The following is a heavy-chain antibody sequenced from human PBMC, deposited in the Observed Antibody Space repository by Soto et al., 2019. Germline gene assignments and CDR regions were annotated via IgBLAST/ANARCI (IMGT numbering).Heavy chain of an antibody. CDR2: IWYDGNNK. Sequence: FLRVSCGAAGFTFSSYGVHCVRQAPGKGLEWVAIIWYDGNNKYYADSVKGRFTISRDNSKNTLYLQMNSLRAEDTAVYYCARDRIAVAGSHYFDYRGQGTLVPVSS. CDR3: ARDRIAVAGSHYFDY. V-gene: IGHV3-33*01. J-gene: IGHJ4*02. D-gene: IGHD6-19*01. CDR1: GFTFSSYG.